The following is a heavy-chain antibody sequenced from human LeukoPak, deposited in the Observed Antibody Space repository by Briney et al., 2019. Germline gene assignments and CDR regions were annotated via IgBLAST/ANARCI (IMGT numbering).Heavy chain of an antibody. CDR3: ARGGSYYYDLNYFDY. CDR2: IKQDGSEK. J-gene: IGHJ4*02. CDR1: GFTFSSYW. V-gene: IGHV3-7*01. D-gene: IGHD1-26*01. Sequence: SGGSLRLSCADSGFTFSSYWMSWVRQAPGKGLEWVANIKQDGSEKYYVDSVKGRFTISRDNAKNSLYLQMNSLRAEDTAVYYCARGGSYYYDLNYFDYWGQGTLVTVSS.